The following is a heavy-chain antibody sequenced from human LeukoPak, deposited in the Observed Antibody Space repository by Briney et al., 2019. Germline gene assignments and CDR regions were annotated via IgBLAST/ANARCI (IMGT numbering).Heavy chain of an antibody. CDR2: MNTNTGAT. CDR3: ARDRVGSGWPRPYYFEF. Sequence: ASVKVSCKPSGYTFTGYYLHWLRQAPGQGLEWMGWMNTNTGATMYAQKFQDRVTLTRDTSISTGYLELISLRSDDTALYYCARDRVGSGWPRPYYFEFWGQGTLVTVSS. CDR1: GYTFTGYY. V-gene: IGHV1-2*02. D-gene: IGHD6-19*01. J-gene: IGHJ4*02.